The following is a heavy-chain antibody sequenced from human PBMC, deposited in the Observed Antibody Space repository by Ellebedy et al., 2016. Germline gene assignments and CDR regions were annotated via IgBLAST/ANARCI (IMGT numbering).Heavy chain of an antibody. V-gene: IGHV4-4*02. J-gene: IGHJ4*02. CDR2: IYHSGST. Sequence: SETLSLTCAVSGGSISSSNWWSWVRPPPGKGLEWIGEIYHSGSTNYNPSLKSRVTISVDKSKNQFSLKLSSVTAADTAVYYCATNSGYDSRRFDYWGQGTLVTVSS. CDR3: ATNSGYDSRRFDY. D-gene: IGHD5-12*01. CDR1: GGSISSSNW.